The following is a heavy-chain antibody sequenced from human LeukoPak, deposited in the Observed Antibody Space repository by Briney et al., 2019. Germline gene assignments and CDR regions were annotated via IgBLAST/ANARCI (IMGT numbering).Heavy chain of an antibody. J-gene: IGHJ4*02. CDR3: AKEQQLWLLGYFDY. D-gene: IGHD5-18*01. CDR1: GFTVSSNY. Sequence: PGGSLRLSCAASGFTVSSNYMSWVRQAPGKGLEWVSTISGSGGSTDYAESVKGRFTISRDNSKNTLYLQMNSLRAEDTAVYYCAKEQQLWLLGYFDYWGQGALVTVSS. V-gene: IGHV3-23*01. CDR2: ISGSGGST.